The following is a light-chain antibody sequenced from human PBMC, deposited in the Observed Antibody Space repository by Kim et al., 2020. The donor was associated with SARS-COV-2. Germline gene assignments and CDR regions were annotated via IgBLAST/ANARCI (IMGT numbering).Light chain of an antibody. V-gene: IGLV2-14*03. CDR3: SSYTSTNTLV. J-gene: IGLJ3*02. Sequence: GQSITISCTGTSSDVGVYNYVYWYQQHTGKAPKVMIYDVNNRPSGVSDRFSGSKSGDTASLTISGLQAEDEADCYCSSYTSTNTLVFGGGTQLTVL. CDR1: SSDVGVYNY. CDR2: DVN.